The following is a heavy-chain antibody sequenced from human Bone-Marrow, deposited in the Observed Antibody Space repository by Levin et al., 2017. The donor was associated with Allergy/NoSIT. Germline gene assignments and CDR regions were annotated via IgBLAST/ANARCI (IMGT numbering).Heavy chain of an antibody. J-gene: IGHJ4*02. CDR3: VRRLFSTWDHYFDY. Sequence: KVSCKGSGFTFPVYWIGWVRQMPGKGFEWMGIIHPGDSSIRYSPTFQGQVTIPADKSTSTAYLRWASLKASDTAIYYCVRRLFSTWDHYFDYWGQGTQVTVSS. D-gene: IGHD3-16*01. CDR1: GFTFPVYW. CDR2: IHPGDSSI. V-gene: IGHV5-51*01.